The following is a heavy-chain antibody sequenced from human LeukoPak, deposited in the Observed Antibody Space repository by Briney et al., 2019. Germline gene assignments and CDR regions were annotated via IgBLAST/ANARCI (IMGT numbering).Heavy chain of an antibody. CDR1: GGSISNYY. CDR2: VYSSGST. J-gene: IGHJ1*01. V-gene: IGHV4-59*01. Sequence: PSETLSLTCTVSGGSISNYYWSWIRQPPGKGLEWIGYVYSSGSTNYNSSLKSRVTISVVTSKNQFSLNLNSVTAADTAVYYCARGTGCSTTSCYGTHFHHWGQGTLVTVSS. D-gene: IGHD2-2*01. CDR3: ARGTGCSTTSCYGTHFHH.